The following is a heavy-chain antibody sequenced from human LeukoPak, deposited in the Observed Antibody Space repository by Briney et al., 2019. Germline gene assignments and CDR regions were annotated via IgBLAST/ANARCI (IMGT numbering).Heavy chain of an antibody. J-gene: IGHJ4*02. CDR2: ISGDGGNT. CDR3: AKERKDGYNYEDY. V-gene: IGHV3-23*01. Sequence: GGSLRLSCEGSGFTFRRYAMSWVRQAPGKGLEWISAISGDGGNTFYADSVKGRFTISRDNSKNTQYLQMNSLRAEDTALYYCAKERKDGYNYEDYWGQGTLVTVSS. D-gene: IGHD5-24*01. CDR1: GFTFRRYA.